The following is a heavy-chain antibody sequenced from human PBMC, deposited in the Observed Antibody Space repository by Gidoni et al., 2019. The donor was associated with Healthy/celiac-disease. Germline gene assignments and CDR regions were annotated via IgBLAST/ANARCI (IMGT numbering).Heavy chain of an antibody. CDR3: ARVHLYLSTDYYYGMDV. J-gene: IGHJ6*02. Sequence: QVQLVQSGAELRKPGSSVTVACTASGGSFSSSAISWVRQAPGQGLEWMGGIIPIFGTANYAQKFQGRVTITADESTSTAYMELSSLRSEDTAVYYCARVHLYLSTDYYYGMDVWGQGTTVTVSS. CDR2: IIPIFGTA. V-gene: IGHV1-69*01. CDR1: GGSFSSSA.